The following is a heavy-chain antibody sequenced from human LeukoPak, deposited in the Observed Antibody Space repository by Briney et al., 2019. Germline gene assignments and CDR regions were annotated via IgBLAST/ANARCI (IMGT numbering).Heavy chain of an antibody. CDR3: TRETPSRYFDY. CDR1: GYTLTSYD. V-gene: IGHV1-8*01. Sequence: ASVKVSCKASGYTLTSYDINWVRQATGQGLEWMGWMNPNSGKTGYAQKFQGRITITRNTSISTAYMELRSLRSEDTAVYYCTRETPSRYFDYWGQGTLVTVSS. J-gene: IGHJ4*02. D-gene: IGHD4-23*01. CDR2: MNPNSGKT.